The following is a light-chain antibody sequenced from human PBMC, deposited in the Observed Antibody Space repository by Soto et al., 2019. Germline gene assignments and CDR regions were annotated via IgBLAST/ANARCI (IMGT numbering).Light chain of an antibody. CDR2: EVS. V-gene: IGLV2-14*01. CDR1: ISDVGGYNY. J-gene: IGLJ1*01. Sequence: QSFLTQPASVSGYPGQSITIACTGRISDVGGYNYVSWYQQHPGKAPKFMIYEVSRRPSGVSNRFSGSKSGNTASLTVSGLQAEDEADYYCSSYTTSNTYVFGTGTKVTVL. CDR3: SSYTTSNTYV.